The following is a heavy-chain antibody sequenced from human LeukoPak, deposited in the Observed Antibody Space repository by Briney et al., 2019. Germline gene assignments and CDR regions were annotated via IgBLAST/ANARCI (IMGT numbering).Heavy chain of an antibody. V-gene: IGHV3-9*01. D-gene: IGHD6-19*01. CDR3: AKDIAVAGMTFWYFDL. CDR1: GFTFGDYA. CDR2: ISWNSGII. J-gene: IGHJ2*01. Sequence: PGGSLRLSCTASGFTFGDYAMSWFRQAPGKGLEWVSGISWNSGIIGYADSVKGRFTISRDNAKNSLYLQMNSLRAEDTALYYCAKDIAVAGMTFWYFDLWGRGTLVTVSS.